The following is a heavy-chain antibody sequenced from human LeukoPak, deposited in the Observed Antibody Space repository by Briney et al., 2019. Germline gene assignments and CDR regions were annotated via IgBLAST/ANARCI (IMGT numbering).Heavy chain of an antibody. CDR3: ARDLESGSYEHYFDY. V-gene: IGHV4-30-2*01. CDR2: IYHSGST. Sequence: SETLSLTCTVSGGSISSGGYYWSWIRQPPGKGLEWIGYIYHSGSTYYNPSLKSRVTISVDRSKNQFSMKLSSVTPEDTAVYYCARDLESGSYEHYFDYWGQGTLVTVSS. CDR1: GGSISSGGYY. D-gene: IGHD1-26*01. J-gene: IGHJ4*02.